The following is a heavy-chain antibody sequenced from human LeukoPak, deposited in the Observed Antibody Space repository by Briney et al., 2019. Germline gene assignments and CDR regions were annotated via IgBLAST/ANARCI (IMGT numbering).Heavy chain of an antibody. V-gene: IGHV3-30-3*01. D-gene: IGHD2-2*01. J-gene: IGHJ3*02. CDR2: ISYDGSKK. Sequence: GGSLRLSCAASGFTFSNYGMHWVRQAPGKGLEWVAVISYDGSKKFYADSVKGRFTISRDNSKNTLYLQMNSLRAEDTAVYYCATSYRSSTSCQGDAFDIWGQGTMVTVSS. CDR1: GFTFSNYG. CDR3: ATSYRSSTSCQGDAFDI.